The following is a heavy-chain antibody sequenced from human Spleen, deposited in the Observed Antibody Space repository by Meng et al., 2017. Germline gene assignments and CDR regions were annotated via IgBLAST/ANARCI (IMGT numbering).Heavy chain of an antibody. Sequence: ASVKVSCKASGYTFTSYGISWVRQAPGQGPEFMGWMNPTSGNTGYAQKFQGRVTMTRDTSISTAHMELSSLRSEDTAVYYCAGSSEDCSSTSCYISGYYGMDVWGQGTTVTVSS. CDR1: GYTFTSYG. J-gene: IGHJ6*02. V-gene: IGHV1-8*02. CDR3: AGSSEDCSSTSCYISGYYGMDV. D-gene: IGHD2-2*02. CDR2: MNPTSGNT.